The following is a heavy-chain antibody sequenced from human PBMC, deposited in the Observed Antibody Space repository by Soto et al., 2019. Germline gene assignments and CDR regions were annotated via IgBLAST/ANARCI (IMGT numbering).Heavy chain of an antibody. CDR2: IDHSGST. D-gene: IGHD6-19*01. Sequence: PSETLSLTCAVSGGSISSTNWWNWVRQPPGKGLEWIGEIDHSGSTNYNPSLESRVTMSVDKPKNQFSLKLSSVTAADTAVYYCVRDSGNGWKDYWGQGTLVTVSS. CDR3: VRDSGNGWKDY. CDR1: GGSISSTNW. J-gene: IGHJ4*02. V-gene: IGHV4-4*02.